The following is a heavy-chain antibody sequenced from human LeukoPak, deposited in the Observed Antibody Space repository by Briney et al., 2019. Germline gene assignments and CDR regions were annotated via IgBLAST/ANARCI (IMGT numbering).Heavy chain of an antibody. J-gene: IGHJ1*01. V-gene: IGHV5-51*01. Sequence: GESLKIFCKGSGYSFTSYCIVWVRHMAGKGLEWMGIIYSGDCDTRYSPSLQGQFTISADNSISTAYLQWSSLKASDTATYYCARLSIAVAGTGRYIQHWGQGTLVTVSS. CDR1: GYSFTSYC. CDR3: ARLSIAVAGTGRYIQH. D-gene: IGHD6-19*01. CDR2: IYSGDCDT.